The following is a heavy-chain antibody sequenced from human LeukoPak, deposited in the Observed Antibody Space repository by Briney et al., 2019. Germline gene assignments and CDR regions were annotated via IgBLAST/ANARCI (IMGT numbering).Heavy chain of an antibody. V-gene: IGHV4-39*07. J-gene: IGHJ4*02. CDR3: ARDLGDSAAY. CDR1: GGSISSSSYY. Sequence: KASETLSLTCTVSGGSISSSSYYWGWIRQPPGKGLEWIGEINHSGSTNYNPSLKSRVTISVDTSKNQFSLKLSSVTAADTAVYYCARDLGDSAAYWGQGTLVTVSS. CDR2: INHSGST. D-gene: IGHD2-21*02.